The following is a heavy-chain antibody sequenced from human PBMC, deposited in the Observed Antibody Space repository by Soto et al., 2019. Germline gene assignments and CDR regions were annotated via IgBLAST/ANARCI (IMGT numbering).Heavy chain of an antibody. V-gene: IGHV4-59*01. Sequence: SETLSLTCTVSGGSISSYYWSWIRQPPGKGLEWIGYIYYSGSTNYNPSLKSRVTISVDTSKNQFSLKLSSVTAADTAVYYCARIPAAKYYYYYYMDVWGKGTTVTVSS. CDR2: IYYSGST. CDR1: GGSISSYY. J-gene: IGHJ6*03. CDR3: ARIPAAKYYYYYYMDV. D-gene: IGHD2-2*01.